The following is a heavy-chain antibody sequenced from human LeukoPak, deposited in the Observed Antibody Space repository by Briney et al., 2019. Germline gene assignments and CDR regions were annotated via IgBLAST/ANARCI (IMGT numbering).Heavy chain of an antibody. CDR2: IDSSSGAI. CDR1: GFTLSTYT. Sequence: LSGGSLRLSCAVSGFTLSTYTMNWVRQASGKGLEWISYIDSSSGAIYSADSVKGRFTISRDNSKNTLYLQMNSLTAEDTAVYYCARAFRDYYGTGTYYKDYYFDYWGQGTLVTVSS. J-gene: IGHJ4*02. CDR3: ARAFRDYYGTGTYYKDYYFDY. D-gene: IGHD3-10*01. V-gene: IGHV3-48*04.